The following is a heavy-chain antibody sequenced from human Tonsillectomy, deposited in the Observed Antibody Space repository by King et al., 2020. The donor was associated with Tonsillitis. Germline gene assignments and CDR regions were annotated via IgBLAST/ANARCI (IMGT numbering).Heavy chain of an antibody. CDR2: ISSTGSRT. Sequence: VQLVESGGGLVQPGGSLRLSCAASGFTLSNHGFSWVRQAPGKGLEWVAYISSTGSRTHYADFVKGRFTISRDNAKNSLFLEMNSLRDEDTAVYYCARAVSIWSDEDSDYWGQGTLLTVSS. CDR1: GFTLSNHG. D-gene: IGHD3-3*01. CDR3: ARAVSIWSDEDSDY. J-gene: IGHJ4*02. V-gene: IGHV3-48*02.